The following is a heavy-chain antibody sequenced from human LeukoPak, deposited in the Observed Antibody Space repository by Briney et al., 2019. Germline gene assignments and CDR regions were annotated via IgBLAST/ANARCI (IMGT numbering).Heavy chain of an antibody. V-gene: IGHV1-2*02. D-gene: IGHD6-19*01. Sequence: GASVKVSCKASGYTFTGYYMHWVRQGPEQGPEWMGWINPNSVGTNYTQKFKVRVTMTRDTSLSTFYMELSRLRLDDPPVNSCATQDTSGWRFFGGEGTVVRVS. CDR2: INPNSVGT. J-gene: IGHJ4*02. CDR3: ATQDTSGWRFF. CDR1: GYTFTGYY.